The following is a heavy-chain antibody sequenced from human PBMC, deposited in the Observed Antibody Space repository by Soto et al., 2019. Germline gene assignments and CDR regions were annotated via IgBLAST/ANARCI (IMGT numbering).Heavy chain of an antibody. V-gene: IGHV4-30-4*01. CDR1: GGSISSGDYY. CDR3: ARGLSYYFDTGGEYYFDD. J-gene: IGHJ4*02. Sequence: SETLSLTCTVSGGSISSGDYYWSWIRQPPGKGLEWIGYIYYSGSTYYNPSLKSRVTISIDTSKNQFSLKLSSVTAADTAVYYCARGLSYYFDTGGEYYFDDWGQGTLVTVSS. CDR2: IYYSGST. D-gene: IGHD3-22*01.